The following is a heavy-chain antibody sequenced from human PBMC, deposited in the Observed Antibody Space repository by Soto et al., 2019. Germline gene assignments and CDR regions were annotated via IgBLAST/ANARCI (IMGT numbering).Heavy chain of an antibody. CDR1: GGSFSDYS. J-gene: IGHJ4*02. V-gene: IGHV4-34*01. Sequence: KPSETLSLTCAVYGGSFSDYSWSWIRQPPGKGLAWIGEISHSGGSNYNPSLKSRVTISVDTSKNQFSLKLSPVTAADTAVYYCARGRKDYSSSWYVGWGQGTLVTVSS. CDR2: ISHSGGS. D-gene: IGHD6-13*01. CDR3: ARGRKDYSSSWYVG.